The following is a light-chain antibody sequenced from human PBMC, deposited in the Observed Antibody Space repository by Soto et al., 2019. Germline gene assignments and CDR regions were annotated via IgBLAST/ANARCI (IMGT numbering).Light chain of an antibody. CDR2: EDD. CDR1: SGNIASNY. Sequence: NFMLTQPHSVSESPGKTVTISCTRSSGNIASNYVQWYQQRPGSAPTTVIYEDDQRPSGVPDRFSGSIDSSSNSAALAISGLKTEDEADDYCQSYDASNQVFGGGTKVTVL. V-gene: IGLV6-57*04. J-gene: IGLJ3*02. CDR3: QSYDASNQV.